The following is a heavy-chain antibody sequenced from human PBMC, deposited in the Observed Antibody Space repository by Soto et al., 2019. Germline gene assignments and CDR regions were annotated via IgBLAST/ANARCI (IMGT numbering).Heavy chain of an antibody. CDR1: GYSFTSYW. CDR3: AGRLRHVEIPGPWYDP. J-gene: IGHJ5*02. V-gene: IGHV5-10-1*01. CDR2: IDPSDSYT. D-gene: IGHD2-2*01. Sequence: GESLKISCKGSGYSFTSYWISWVRQMPGKGLEWMGRIDPSDSYTNYSPSFQGHVTISADKSISTAYLQWSSLKASDTAMYYCAGRLRHVEIPGPWYDPWGQGTLVTVSS.